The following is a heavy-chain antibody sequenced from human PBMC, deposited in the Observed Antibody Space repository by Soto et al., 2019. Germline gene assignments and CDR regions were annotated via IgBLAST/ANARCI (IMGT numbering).Heavy chain of an antibody. Sequence: GGSLRLSCAASGFTFSSYGMHWVRQAPGKGLEWVAVISYDGSNKYYADSVKGRFTISRDNSKNTLYLQMNSLRAEDTAVYYCAKGSGVAAALDYWGQGTLVTVSS. J-gene: IGHJ4*02. D-gene: IGHD6-13*01. CDR2: ISYDGSNK. V-gene: IGHV3-30*18. CDR3: AKGSGVAAALDY. CDR1: GFTFSSYG.